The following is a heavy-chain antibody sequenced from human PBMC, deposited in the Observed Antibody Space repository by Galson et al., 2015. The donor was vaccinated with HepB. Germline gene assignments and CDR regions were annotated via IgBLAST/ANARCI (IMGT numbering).Heavy chain of an antibody. CDR3: AKGPSTPSSGWEGLLRY. CDR1: GFTFSSYA. CDR2: ISGSGGST. V-gene: IGHV3-23*01. J-gene: IGHJ4*02. Sequence: SLRLSCAASGFTFSSYAMSWVRQAPGKGLEWVSAISGSGGSTYYADSVKGRFTISRDNSKNTLYLQMNSLRAEDTAVYYCAKGPSTPSSGWEGLLRYWGQGTLVTVSS. D-gene: IGHD6-19*01.